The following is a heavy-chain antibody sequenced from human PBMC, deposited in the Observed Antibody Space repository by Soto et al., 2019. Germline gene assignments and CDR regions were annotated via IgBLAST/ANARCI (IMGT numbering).Heavy chain of an antibody. Sequence: SETLSLTCAVSGGSISSSSYYWAWIRQPPGEGLEWIANIYYTGSTYYNPSLGGRVTISIDTSKDQFSLKLGSVTAADTAVYYCAKSNSGSYSFDYWGQGTLVTVSS. J-gene: IGHJ4*02. CDR1: GGSISSSSYY. CDR3: AKSNSGSYSFDY. V-gene: IGHV4-39*01. D-gene: IGHD3-10*01. CDR2: IYYTGST.